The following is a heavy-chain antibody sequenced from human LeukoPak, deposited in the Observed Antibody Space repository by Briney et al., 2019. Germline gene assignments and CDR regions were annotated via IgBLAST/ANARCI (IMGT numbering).Heavy chain of an antibody. Sequence: GGSLRLSCAASGFTFSSYSMNWVRQAPGKGLEWVSSISSSSSYIYYADSVKGRFTISRDNSKNTLYLQMNSLRAEDTAVYYCATVDYDILTGYHDYWGQGTLVTVSS. V-gene: IGHV3-21*04. CDR1: GFTFSSYS. CDR3: ATVDYDILTGYHDY. CDR2: ISSSSSYI. D-gene: IGHD3-9*01. J-gene: IGHJ4*02.